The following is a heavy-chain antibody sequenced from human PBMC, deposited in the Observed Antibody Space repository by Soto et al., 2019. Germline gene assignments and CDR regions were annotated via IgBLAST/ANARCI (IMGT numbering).Heavy chain of an antibody. CDR2: INADSV. CDR1: GYTFTSYA. CDR3: ARDRGWSKYYFDY. V-gene: IGHV1-3*01. J-gene: IGHJ4*02. Sequence: ASVKVSCKASGYTFTSYAMHWVRQAPGQRLEWMGWINADSVKGRFTISRDNAKNSLYLQMNSLRTEDTAVYYCARDRGWSKYYFDYWGQGTLVTVSS. D-gene: IGHD6-19*01.